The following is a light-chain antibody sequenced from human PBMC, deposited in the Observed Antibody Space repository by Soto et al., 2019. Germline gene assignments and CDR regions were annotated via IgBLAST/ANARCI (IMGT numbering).Light chain of an antibody. CDR1: GSNIGENA. V-gene: IGLV1-44*01. CDR3: AAWDDSLKAML. Sequence: QSVLTQPPSASGTPGQTVTISCSGSGSNIGENAVNWYQHLPGTAPQLLIYSNALRPSGVPHRFSGSKSGTAGSLAISGLQSEDEAHYYCAAWDDSLKAMLFGGGTQLTAL. CDR2: SNA. J-gene: IGLJ3*02.